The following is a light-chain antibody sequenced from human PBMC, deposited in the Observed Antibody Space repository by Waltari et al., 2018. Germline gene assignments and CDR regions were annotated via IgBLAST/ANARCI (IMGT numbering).Light chain of an antibody. CDR1: RSNMGSNT. CDR3: ATWDDSLHGVV. V-gene: IGLV1-44*01. J-gene: IGLJ3*02. CDR2: ANN. Sequence: SVLTQHPSVSGAPGQRVTSTGSGSRSNMGSNTVNCSPHLPGTAPRLLIFANNRRPSGVPDRVSASKSGTSASLAISGLQSGDEADYYCATWDDSLHGVVFGGGTKVTV.